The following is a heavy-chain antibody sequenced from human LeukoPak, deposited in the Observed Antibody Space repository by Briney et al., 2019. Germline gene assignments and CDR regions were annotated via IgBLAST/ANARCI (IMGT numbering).Heavy chain of an antibody. J-gene: IGHJ4*02. CDR2: IYYSGST. CDR3: ARRRDGYKTFDY. CDR1: GGSISSYY. Sequence: SETLSLTCTVSGGSISSYYWSWTRQPPGKGLEWIGYIYYSGSTNYNPSLKSRVTISVDTSKNQFSLKLSSVTAADTAVYYCARRRDGYKTFDYWGQGTLVTVSS. V-gene: IGHV4-59*08. D-gene: IGHD5-24*01.